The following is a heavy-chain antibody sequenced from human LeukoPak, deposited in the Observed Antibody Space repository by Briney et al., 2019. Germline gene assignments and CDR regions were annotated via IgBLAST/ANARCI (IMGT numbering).Heavy chain of an antibody. D-gene: IGHD3-16*01. J-gene: IGHJ6*03. CDR1: GFTFSSYA. CDR3: ARARGGSHYYYYMDV. V-gene: IGHV3-23*01. Sequence: GESLKISCAASGFTFSSYAMSWVRQAPGKGLEWVSAISGSGGSTYYADSVKGRFTISRDNSKNTLYLQMNSLRAEDTAVYYCARARGGSHYYYYMDVWGKGTTVAVSS. CDR2: ISGSGGST.